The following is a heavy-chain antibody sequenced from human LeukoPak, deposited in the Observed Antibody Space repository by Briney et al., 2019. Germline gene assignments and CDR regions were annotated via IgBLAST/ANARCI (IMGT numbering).Heavy chain of an antibody. V-gene: IGHV1-69*13. CDR2: IIPIFGTA. CDR3: AREARGGIDLNWFDP. J-gene: IGHJ5*02. D-gene: IGHD3-10*01. CDR1: GGTFSSYA. Sequence: PEASVKVSCKASGGTFSSYAISWVRQAPGQGLEWMGGIIPIFGTANYAQKFQGRVTITADESTSTAYMELSSLRSEDTAVYYCAREARGGIDLNWFDPWGQGTLVTVSS.